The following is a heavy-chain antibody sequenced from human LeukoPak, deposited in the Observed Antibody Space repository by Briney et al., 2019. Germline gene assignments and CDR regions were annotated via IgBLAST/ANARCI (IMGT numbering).Heavy chain of an antibody. V-gene: IGHV3-20*04. J-gene: IGHJ4*02. CDR3: ARGTLNAAATDFDY. Sequence: PGGSLRLSCAASGFTFDDYGMSWVRHAPGKGLEWVSGINWNGGSTGYADSVKGRFTISRDNAKNSLYLQMNSLRAEDTALYYCARGTLNAAATDFDYWGQGTLVTVSS. CDR2: INWNGGST. D-gene: IGHD6-13*01. CDR1: GFTFDDYG.